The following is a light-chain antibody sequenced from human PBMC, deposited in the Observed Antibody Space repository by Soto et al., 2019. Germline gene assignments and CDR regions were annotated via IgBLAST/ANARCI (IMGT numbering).Light chain of an antibody. CDR1: SSNIGAGYD. J-gene: IGLJ1*01. V-gene: IGLV1-40*01. CDR3: QSYANSLSAFYV. Sequence: QSVLTQPPSVPGAPGQRVTISCTGSSSNIGAGYDVHWYQQLPGTAPKLLIYANSNRPSGVPDRFSGSKSGTSASLAITGLQAEDEADYYCQSYANSLSAFYVFGTGTKLTVL. CDR2: ANS.